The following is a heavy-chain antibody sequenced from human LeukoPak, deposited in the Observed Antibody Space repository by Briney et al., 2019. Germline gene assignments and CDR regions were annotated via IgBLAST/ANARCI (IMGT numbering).Heavy chain of an antibody. CDR1: GGSISSSNW. CDR3: ARDREYYDFWSGPSKNWFDP. V-gene: IGHV4-4*02. Sequence: KPSGTLSLTCAVSGGSISSSNWWWGGRRPPGRGREGSGEIYHSRSTNYNPSLKSRVTISVDKSKNQFSLKLSSVTAADTAVYYCARDREYYDFWSGPSKNWFDPWGQGTLVTVSS. J-gene: IGHJ5*02. CDR2: IYHSRST. D-gene: IGHD3-3*01.